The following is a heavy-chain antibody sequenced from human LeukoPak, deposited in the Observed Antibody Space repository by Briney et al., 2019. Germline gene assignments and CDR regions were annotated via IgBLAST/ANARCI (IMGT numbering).Heavy chain of an antibody. D-gene: IGHD3-10*01. J-gene: IGHJ4*02. CDR2: IYTTEQT. Sequence: GGSLRLSCVGSGFTVSDNYMNWVRQTPGKGLEWVSVIYTTEQTYYADSVKGRFTISRDNPRSTLYLQMNSLRPEDTAIYYCAREGYYGSGSPPSLYFDYWGQGTLVTVSS. CDR1: GFTVSDNY. CDR3: AREGYYGSGSPPSLYFDY. V-gene: IGHV3-66*03.